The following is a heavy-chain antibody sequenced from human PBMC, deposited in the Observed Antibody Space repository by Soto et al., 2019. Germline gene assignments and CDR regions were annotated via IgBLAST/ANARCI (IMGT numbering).Heavy chain of an antibody. V-gene: IGHV1-69*06. CDR1: GGIFSSNT. CDR2: IIPLFGTA. CDR3: ASKAACGGDCYAFDS. Sequence: QVYLVQSGAEVKKPGSSVKISCKASGGIFSSNTINWVRQAAGQGLEWMGGIIPLFGTAKYAEKFQGRATITADKSTKTEYMELSSLRSEDTAVYYCASKAACGGDCYAFDSWGQGTLVTVSS. D-gene: IGHD2-21*02. J-gene: IGHJ4*02.